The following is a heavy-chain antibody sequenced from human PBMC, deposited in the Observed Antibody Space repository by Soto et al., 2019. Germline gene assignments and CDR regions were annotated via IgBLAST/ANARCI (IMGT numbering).Heavy chain of an antibody. V-gene: IGHV4-34*01. J-gene: IGHJ6*02. Sequence: PSETLSLTCAVYVGSFSGYYWSWIRQPPGKALEWIGEINHSGSTNYNLSLKSRVTISVDTSKNQFSLKLSSVTAADTAVYYCARGRPTSIAAYYHYYGMDVWGQGTTVTVSS. CDR2: INHSGST. D-gene: IGHD6-13*01. CDR1: VGSFSGYY. CDR3: ARGRPTSIAAYYHYYGMDV.